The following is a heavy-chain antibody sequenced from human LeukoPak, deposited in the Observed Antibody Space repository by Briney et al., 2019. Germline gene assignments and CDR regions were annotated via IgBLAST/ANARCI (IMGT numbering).Heavy chain of an antibody. J-gene: IGHJ4*02. Sequence: GGSLRLSCAASGFTFSSYAMNWVRQAPGKGLEWVSAISGSGGSTYYADSVKGRFTISRDNSKNTLYLQMNSLRAEDTAVYYCAKEGQWGFRQSHYFDYWGQGTLVTVSS. CDR3: AKEGQWGFRQSHYFDY. D-gene: IGHD1-26*01. CDR2: ISGSGGST. CDR1: GFTFSSYA. V-gene: IGHV3-23*01.